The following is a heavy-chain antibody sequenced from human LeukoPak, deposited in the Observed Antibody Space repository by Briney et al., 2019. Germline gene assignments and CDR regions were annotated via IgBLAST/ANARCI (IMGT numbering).Heavy chain of an antibody. CDR2: INPSGGST. D-gene: IGHD3-10*01. Sequence: ASVKVSCKASGYTFTSYYMHWVRQAPGQGLEWMGTINPSGGSTSYAQKFQVRVTMTRDTSTSTVYMGLSSLRSEDTAVYYCARDLVLLWFGESSSPYYYGMDVWGQGTTVTVSS. V-gene: IGHV1-46*01. J-gene: IGHJ6*02. CDR3: ARDLVLLWFGESSSPYYYGMDV. CDR1: GYTFTSYY.